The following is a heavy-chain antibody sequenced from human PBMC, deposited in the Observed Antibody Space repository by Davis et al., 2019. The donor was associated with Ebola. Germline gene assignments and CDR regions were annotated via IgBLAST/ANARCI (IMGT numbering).Heavy chain of an antibody. CDR3: ANWVLVGPTT. D-gene: IGHD1-26*01. CDR2: ISYDGSNK. Sequence: GESLKISCVASGFTFSGYAMHWVRQAPGKGLEWVAVISYDGSNKYYADSVKGRFTISRDNSKNTLYLQMNSLRAEDTAVYYCANWVLVGPTTWGQGTLVTVSS. J-gene: IGHJ5*02. CDR1: GFTFSGYA. V-gene: IGHV3-30-3*01.